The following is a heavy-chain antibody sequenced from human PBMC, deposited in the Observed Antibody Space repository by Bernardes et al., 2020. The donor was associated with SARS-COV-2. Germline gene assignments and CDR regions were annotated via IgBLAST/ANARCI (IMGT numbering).Heavy chain of an antibody. D-gene: IGHD2-2*01. V-gene: IGHV3-15*01. CDR1: GFTFSNAW. J-gene: IGHJ6*02. Sequence: GGSLRLSCAASGFTFSNAWMSWVRQAPGKGLEWVGRIKSKTDGGTTDYAAPVKGRFTISRDDSKNTLYLQMNSLKTEDTAVYYCTTDLPFKKYQLPLRPGGMDVWGQGTTVTVSS. CDR3: TTDLPFKKYQLPLRPGGMDV. CDR2: IKSKTDGGTT.